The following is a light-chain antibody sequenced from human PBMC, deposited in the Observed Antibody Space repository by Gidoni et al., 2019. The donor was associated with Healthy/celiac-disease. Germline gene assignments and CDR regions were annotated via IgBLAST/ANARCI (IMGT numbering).Light chain of an antibody. CDR3: MQALQTPT. V-gene: IGKV2-28*01. Sequence: DIVMTQSPLSLPVTPGEPASISCRSSKSLLHSNGYNYLDWYLQKPGQSPQLLIYLGSNRASGVPDRFSGSGSGTDFTLKISRVEAEDVGVYYCMQALQTPTFXPXTKVDIK. CDR2: LGS. CDR1: KSLLHSNGYNY. J-gene: IGKJ3*01.